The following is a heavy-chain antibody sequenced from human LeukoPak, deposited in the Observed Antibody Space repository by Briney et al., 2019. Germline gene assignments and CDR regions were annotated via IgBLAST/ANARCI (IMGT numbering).Heavy chain of an antibody. Sequence: PGGSLRLSCAASGFTFSSYDMHWVRQAPGKGLEWVAVISYDGSNKYYTDSVKGRFTISRDNSKNTLYLQMNSLRAEDTALYYCAKEAYSYGYFDSWGLGTLVTVSS. CDR2: ISYDGSNK. V-gene: IGHV3-30*18. J-gene: IGHJ4*02. D-gene: IGHD5-18*01. CDR3: AKEAYSYGYFDS. CDR1: GFTFSSYD.